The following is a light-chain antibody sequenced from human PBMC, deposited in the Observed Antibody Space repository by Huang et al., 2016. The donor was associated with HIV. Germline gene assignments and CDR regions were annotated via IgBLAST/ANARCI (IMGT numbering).Light chain of an antibody. CDR1: QDISIW. CDR3: LQADISPRS. J-gene: IGKJ5*01. Sequence: DIQMTQSPSSVSASEGDTVTITCRASQDISIWLAWYQQKPRKAPTLLIHSASILVSGVPSRFIGSGSGTNFSLTINGLRPDDFATYYCLQADISPRSFGQGTRLDIQ. V-gene: IGKV1-12*01. CDR2: SAS.